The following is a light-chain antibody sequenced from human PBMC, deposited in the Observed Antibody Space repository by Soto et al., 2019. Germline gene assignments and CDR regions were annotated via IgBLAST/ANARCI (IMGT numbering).Light chain of an antibody. J-gene: IGLJ1*01. V-gene: IGLV2-18*02. CDR2: EVS. CDR1: SSDVGSYNR. CDR3: ASYTTSSTYV. Sequence: QSALTQPPSVSGSPGQSVAISCTGTSSDVGSYNRVSWYQQPPGTAPKVMIYEVSNRPSGVPDRFSGSKSGNTASLTISGLQAEDEADYYCASYTTSSTYVFGTGTKVTVL.